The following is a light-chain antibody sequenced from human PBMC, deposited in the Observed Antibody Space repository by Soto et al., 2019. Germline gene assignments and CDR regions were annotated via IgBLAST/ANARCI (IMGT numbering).Light chain of an antibody. CDR1: QSVSIH. J-gene: IGKJ3*01. CDR2: DTS. CDR3: QQRSNWPPFT. V-gene: IGKV3-15*01. Sequence: ETVMTQSPGTLSVSLGERATLSCRASQSVSIHLAWYQQKPGQAPRLLIYDTSTRATGIPARFSGSGSGTEFTLTISSLQSEDFAFYYCQQRSNWPPFTFGPGTKVDIK.